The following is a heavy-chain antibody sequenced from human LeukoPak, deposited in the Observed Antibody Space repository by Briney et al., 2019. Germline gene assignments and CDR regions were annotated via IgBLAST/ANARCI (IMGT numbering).Heavy chain of an antibody. V-gene: IGHV3-43*01. D-gene: IGHD3-22*01. CDR2: ISWDGGST. J-gene: IGHJ4*02. Sequence: GGSLRLSCAASGFTFDDYTMHWVRQAPGKGLECVSLISWDGGSTYYADSVKGRFTISRDNSKNSLYLQMNSLRTEDTALYYCAKGNYYYDSSGSFDYWGQGTLVTVSS. CDR3: AKGNYYYDSSGSFDY. CDR1: GFTFDDYT.